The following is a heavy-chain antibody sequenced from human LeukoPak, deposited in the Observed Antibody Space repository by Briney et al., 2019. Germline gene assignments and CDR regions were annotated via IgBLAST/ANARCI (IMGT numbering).Heavy chain of an antibody. CDR1: GFTFDDYA. CDR2: ISWNSGSI. J-gene: IGHJ4*02. CDR3: AKGGSSGWYPN. V-gene: IGHV3-9*01. Sequence: PGGSLRLSCAASGFTFDDYAMHWVRQAPGKGLEWVSGISWNSGSIGYADSVKGRFTISRDNAKNSLYLQMNSLRAEDTALYYCAKGGSSGWYPNWGQGTLVTVSS. D-gene: IGHD6-19*01.